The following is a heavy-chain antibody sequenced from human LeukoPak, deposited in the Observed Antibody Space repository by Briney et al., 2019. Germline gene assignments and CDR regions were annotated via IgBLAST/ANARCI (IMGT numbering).Heavy chain of an antibody. CDR1: GFTFDDYG. CDR2: IRYDGSNK. D-gene: IGHD2-21*02. J-gene: IGHJ4*02. V-gene: IGHV3-30*02. CDR3: AKDRGDCGGDCYWFDY. Sequence: GGSLRLSCAASGFTFDDYGMHWVRQAPGKGLEWVAFIRYDGSNKYYADSVKGRFTISRDNSKNTLYLQMNSLRAEDTAVYYCAKDRGDCGGDCYWFDYWGQGTLVTVSS.